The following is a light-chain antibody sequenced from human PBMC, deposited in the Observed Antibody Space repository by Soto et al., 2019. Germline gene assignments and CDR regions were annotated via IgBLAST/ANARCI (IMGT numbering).Light chain of an antibody. Sequence: IQMTQSPSSLSASVRDSGTITCRASQNIRNYLNWYQQKPGRAPKILIYAASSLQSGVPSRFSGSGSGTDFTLTISSLQPEDFATYYCLQDYNYPLTFGGGTKVDIK. CDR1: QNIRNY. CDR2: AAS. CDR3: LQDYNYPLT. V-gene: IGKV1-6*01. J-gene: IGKJ4*01.